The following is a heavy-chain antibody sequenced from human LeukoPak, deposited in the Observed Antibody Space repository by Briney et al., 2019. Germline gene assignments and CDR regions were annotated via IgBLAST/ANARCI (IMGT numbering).Heavy chain of an antibody. J-gene: IGHJ5*02. CDR1: GFTFSSYS. CDR3: ARDGGLYSGDFYWFDP. D-gene: IGHD4-11*01. V-gene: IGHV3-21*01. Sequence: GGSLRLSCAASGFTFSSYSMNWVRQAPGKGLEWVSSISSSSSYIYYADSVRGRFTISRDNAENSVYLQMNSLRAEDTAVYYCARDGGLYSGDFYWFDPWGQGTLVTVSS. CDR2: ISSSSSYI.